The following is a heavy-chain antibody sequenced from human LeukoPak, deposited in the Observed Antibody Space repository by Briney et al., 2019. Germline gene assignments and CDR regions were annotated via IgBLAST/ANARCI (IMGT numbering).Heavy chain of an antibody. J-gene: IGHJ4*02. CDR2: IKQDGSEK. CDR3: ARVAAMTGTVIDY. V-gene: IGHV3-7*01. Sequence: GGSLRLSCAASGFTFSSYAMSWVRQAPGKGLEWVANIKQDGSEKYYVDSVKARFTISRDSAKNSLFLQMNSLRAEDTAVYYCARVAAMTGTVIDYWGQGTLVTVSS. D-gene: IGHD6-19*01. CDR1: GFTFSSYA.